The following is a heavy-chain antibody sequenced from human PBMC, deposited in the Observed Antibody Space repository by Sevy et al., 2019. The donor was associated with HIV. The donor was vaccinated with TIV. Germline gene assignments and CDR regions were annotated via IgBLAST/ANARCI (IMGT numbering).Heavy chain of an antibody. J-gene: IGHJ4*02. CDR1: GGSISSYY. D-gene: IGHD3-22*01. CDR2: IYYGGST. Sequence: SETLSLTCTVSGGSISSYYWSWIRQPPGKGLEWIGYIYYGGSTIYNPSLKSRFTISVDTSKNQFSLKLSSVTAADTAVFYCARATYYDSSGCLYYFDYWGQGTLVTVSS. CDR3: ARATYYDSSGCLYYFDY. V-gene: IGHV4-59*01.